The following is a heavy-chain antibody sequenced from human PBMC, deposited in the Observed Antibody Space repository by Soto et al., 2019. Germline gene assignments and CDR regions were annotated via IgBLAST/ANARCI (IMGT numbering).Heavy chain of an antibody. CDR3: ASPTASAGLDLGFDS. D-gene: IGHD6-13*01. Sequence: GESLKISCKGSGYSFTSYWIGWVRQMPGKGLEWMGIIYPGGSDTRYSPSFQGQVTISADKSISTAYLQWSSLKASDTAMYYCASPTASAGLDLGFDSWGQGTRVTVAS. J-gene: IGHJ3*02. V-gene: IGHV5-51*01. CDR2: IYPGGSDT. CDR1: GYSFTSYW.